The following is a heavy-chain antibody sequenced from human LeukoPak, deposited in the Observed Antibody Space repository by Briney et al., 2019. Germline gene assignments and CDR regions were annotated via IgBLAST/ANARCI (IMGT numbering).Heavy chain of an antibody. D-gene: IGHD2-2*02. CDR3: AKDLPLIVVVPAAITFDY. V-gene: IGHV3-30*02. CDR1: GFTFSSYG. CDR2: IRYDGSNK. J-gene: IGHJ4*02. Sequence: PGGSLRLSCAESGFTFSSYGMHWVRQAPGKGLEGVAFIRYDGSNKYYADSVKGRFTISRDNSKNTLYLQMNSLRAEDTAVYYCAKDLPLIVVVPAAITFDYWGQGTLVTVSS.